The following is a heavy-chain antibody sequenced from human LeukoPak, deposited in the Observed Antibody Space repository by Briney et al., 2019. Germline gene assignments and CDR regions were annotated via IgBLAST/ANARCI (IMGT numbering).Heavy chain of an antibody. Sequence: GASVKVSCKASGYTFTGYYMHWVRQAPGQGLEWMGWINPNSGGTNYAQKFQGRVTMTRDTSTTTAYMELSRLRSDDTAVYYCARASSSWDFDYWGQGTLVTVSS. V-gene: IGHV1-2*02. D-gene: IGHD6-13*01. J-gene: IGHJ4*02. CDR1: GYTFTGYY. CDR2: INPNSGGT. CDR3: ARASSSWDFDY.